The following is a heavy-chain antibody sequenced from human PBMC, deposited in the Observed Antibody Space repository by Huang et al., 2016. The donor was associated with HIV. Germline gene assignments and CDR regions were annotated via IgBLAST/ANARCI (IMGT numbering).Heavy chain of an antibody. V-gene: IGHV1-24*01. CDR2: FGPEDGET. CDR1: GYTLTELS. J-gene: IGHJ4*02. Sequence: QVQLVQSGAEVKKPGASVKVSCKVSGYTLTELSMNWVRKAPGKVLAWMGGFGPEDGETIYAQKFQGRVTMTEDTSTDTAYMELSSLRSEDTAVYYCATVYRRFRNHDSGDYYFDYWDQGTLVTVSS. CDR3: ATVYRRFRNHDSGDYYFDY. D-gene: IGHD3-22*01.